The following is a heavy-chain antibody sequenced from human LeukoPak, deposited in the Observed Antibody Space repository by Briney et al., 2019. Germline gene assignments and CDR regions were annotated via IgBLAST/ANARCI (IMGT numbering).Heavy chain of an antibody. V-gene: IGHV1-3*01. J-gene: IGHJ4*02. Sequence: GASVKVSCKASEYTFTDYAINWVRQAPGQRLEWMRWINAGNGNTRYSQRFQGRVTITRDTSASTAYMELSSLTSEDTAVYYCARGRWSATTASYYLDFWGQGTLVTISS. D-gene: IGHD5-24*01. CDR2: INAGNGNT. CDR1: EYTFTDYA. CDR3: ARGRWSATTASYYLDF.